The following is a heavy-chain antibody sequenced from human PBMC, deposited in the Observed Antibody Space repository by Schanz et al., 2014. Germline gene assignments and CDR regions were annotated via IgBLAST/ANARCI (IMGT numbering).Heavy chain of an antibody. CDR1: GYTFTSDS. Sequence: QVQLVQSGAEVKKPGASVKVSCKASGYTFTSDSMHWVRQAPGQGLEWMGMINPSGGSTTYAQKFQGRVTMTRDTATSTVYMELTSLRSEDTAVYFCARDLTVDTGYVVHYYYYGMDVGGQGTTVTVAS. V-gene: IGHV1-46*01. D-gene: IGHD5-12*01. CDR3: ARDLTVDTGYVVHYYYYGMDV. CDR2: INPSGGST. J-gene: IGHJ6*02.